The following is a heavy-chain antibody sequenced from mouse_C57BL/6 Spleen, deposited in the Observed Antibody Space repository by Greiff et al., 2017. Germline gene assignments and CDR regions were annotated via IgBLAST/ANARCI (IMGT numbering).Heavy chain of an antibody. Sequence: EVKLMESGPGLVKPSQSLSLTCSVTGYSITSGYYWNWIRQFPGNKLEWMGYISNDGSNNPNPSPKNRISITRDTSKNQFFLKLNSVTTEDTATYYCARDSSGYWFAYWGQGTLVTVSA. D-gene: IGHD3-2*02. CDR3: ARDSSGYWFAY. CDR1: GYSITSGYY. CDR2: ISNDGSN. J-gene: IGHJ3*01. V-gene: IGHV3-6*01.